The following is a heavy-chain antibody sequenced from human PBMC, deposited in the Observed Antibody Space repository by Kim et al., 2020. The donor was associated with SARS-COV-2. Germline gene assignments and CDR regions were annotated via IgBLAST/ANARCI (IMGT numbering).Heavy chain of an antibody. J-gene: IGHJ6*02. V-gene: IGHV4-34*01. D-gene: IGHD5-18*01. CDR2: INHTGST. CDR1: GGSLSGNY. Sequence: SETLSLTCVVYGGSLSGNYWSWIRQPPGRGLEWIGEINHTGSTNYNPSLKSRVTISLNTSKNQFSLKLSSVTAADTAVYYCARGRGYNYGYLRDYYYGMDVWGQGTTVTVSS. CDR3: ARGRGYNYGYLRDYYYGMDV.